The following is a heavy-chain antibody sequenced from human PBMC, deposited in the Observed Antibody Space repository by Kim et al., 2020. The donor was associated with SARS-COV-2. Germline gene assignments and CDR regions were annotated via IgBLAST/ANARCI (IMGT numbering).Heavy chain of an antibody. CDR2: INHSGST. D-gene: IGHD3-9*01. CDR3: ARVTRYFDWLLSTYYFDY. Sequence: SETLSLTCAVYGGSFSGYYWSWIRQPPGKGLEWIGEINHSGSTNYNPSLKSRVTISVDTSKNQFSLKLSSVTAADTAVYYCARVTRYFDWLLSTYYFDYWGQGTLVTVSS. J-gene: IGHJ4*02. V-gene: IGHV4-34*01. CDR1: GGSFSGYY.